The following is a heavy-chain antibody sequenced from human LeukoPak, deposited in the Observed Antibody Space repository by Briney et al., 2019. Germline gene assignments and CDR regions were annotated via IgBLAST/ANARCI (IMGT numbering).Heavy chain of an antibody. D-gene: IGHD6-19*01. J-gene: IGHJ4*02. CDR1: GFTFTNYA. V-gene: IGHV3-30-3*01. CDR2: ISYDGSKK. Sequence: GGSLRLSCAASGFTFTNYAMSWVRQAPGKGLEWVAVISYDGSKKYYADSMKGRFTISRDNSKNTLYLQMNSLRAEDAAVYYCARAYSSGWYGDFDYWGQGTLVTVSS. CDR3: ARAYSSGWYGDFDY.